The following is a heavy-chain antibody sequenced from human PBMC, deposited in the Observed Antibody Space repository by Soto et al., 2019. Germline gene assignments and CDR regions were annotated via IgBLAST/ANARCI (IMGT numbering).Heavy chain of an antibody. J-gene: IGHJ6*02. CDR3: ARLIKGGRFLEWLGPDYYGMDV. V-gene: IGHV3-23*01. CDR2: ISSSSGST. CDR1: GFTFSSYA. D-gene: IGHD3-3*01. Sequence: SGGSLRLSCAASGFTFSSYAMSWVRQAPGKGLEWVSAISSSSGSTYYADSVKGRFTISRDNAKNSLYLQMNSLRDEDTAVYYCARLIKGGRFLEWLGPDYYGMDVWGQGTTVTVSS.